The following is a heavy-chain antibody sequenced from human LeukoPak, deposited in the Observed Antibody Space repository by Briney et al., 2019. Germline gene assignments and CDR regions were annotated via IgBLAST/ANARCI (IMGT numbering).Heavy chain of an antibody. CDR2: ISGSGGST. CDR3: ARSGYYLDYFDY. CDR1: GFTLSSYG. J-gene: IGHJ4*02. V-gene: IGHV3-23*01. Sequence: GGSLRLSCAASGFTLSSYGMSWVRQAPGKGLEWVSAISGSGGSTYYADSVKGRFTISRDNAKDSLYLQMNSLRAEDTAVYYCARSGYYLDYFDYWGQGTLVTVSS. D-gene: IGHD3-22*01.